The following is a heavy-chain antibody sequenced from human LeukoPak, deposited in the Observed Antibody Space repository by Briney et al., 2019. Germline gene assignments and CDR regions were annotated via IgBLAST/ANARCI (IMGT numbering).Heavy chain of an antibody. V-gene: IGHV1-2*02. J-gene: IGHJ4*02. Sequence: ASVKVSCKASGYTFTGYYMHWVRQAPGQGLEWMGWINPNSGGTNYAQKFQGRVTMTRDTSISTAYMELSRLRSDDTAVYYCARTDVVVAAAFDYWGQGTLVTVSS. CDR3: ARTDVVVAAAFDY. CDR1: GYTFTGYY. CDR2: INPNSGGT. D-gene: IGHD2-15*01.